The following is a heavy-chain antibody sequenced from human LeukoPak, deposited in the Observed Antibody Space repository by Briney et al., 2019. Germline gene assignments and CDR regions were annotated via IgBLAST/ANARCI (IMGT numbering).Heavy chain of an antibody. V-gene: IGHV3-30*18. CDR2: ISYDGSNK. J-gene: IGHJ4*02. D-gene: IGHD5-24*01. CDR3: AKGNLGY. CDR1: GFTFSSYG. Sequence: GGSLRLSCAASGFTFSSYGMHWVRQAPGKGLEGVAVISYDGSNKYYADSVKGRFTISRDNSKNTLYLQMNSLRAEDTAVYYCAKGNLGYWGQGTLVTVSS.